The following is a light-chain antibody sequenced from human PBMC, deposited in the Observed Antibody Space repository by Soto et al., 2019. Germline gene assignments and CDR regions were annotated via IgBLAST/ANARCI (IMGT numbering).Light chain of an antibody. CDR2: DAY. Sequence: VLTQSPVTLSLSPGEIATLSCRASQSFRGRLAWYQQKPGQAPRLLIYDAYNRATGIPPRFSGSGSGTDFTLTISSLEPDDSAVYYCQQRHMWPITFGQGTRLEIK. J-gene: IGKJ5*01. CDR3: QQRHMWPIT. CDR1: QSFRGR. V-gene: IGKV3-11*01.